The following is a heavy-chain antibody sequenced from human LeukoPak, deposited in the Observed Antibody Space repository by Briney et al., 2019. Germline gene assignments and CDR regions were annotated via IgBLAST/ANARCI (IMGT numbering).Heavy chain of an antibody. J-gene: IGHJ4*02. CDR3: ASGDYGDPPLNY. V-gene: IGHV1-46*01. D-gene: IGHD4-17*01. CDR1: GYTFTSYY. Sequence: WASVKVSCKASGYTFTSYYMHWVRQAPGQGLEWMGIINPSGGSTSYAQKFQGRVTMTRDTSTSTVYMELSRLRFDDTAVYYCASGDYGDPPLNYWGQGTLVTVSS. CDR2: INPSGGST.